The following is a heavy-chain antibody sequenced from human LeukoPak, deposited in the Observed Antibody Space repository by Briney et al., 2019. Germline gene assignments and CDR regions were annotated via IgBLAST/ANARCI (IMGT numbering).Heavy chain of an antibody. CDR1: GCSISSGGYY. Sequence: SQPLSLTCTVSGCSISSGGYYWCWSLQHPGKGLEWIWYIYYRGSTHYNPSLKSRVTILVDTSKNQFSLKLSSVTAADTAVYYCARGAWVGKPGYYYMDVWGKGTTVTVSS. V-gene: IGHV4-31*03. D-gene: IGHD1-14*01. CDR2: IYYRGST. J-gene: IGHJ6*03. CDR3: ARGAWVGKPGYYYMDV.